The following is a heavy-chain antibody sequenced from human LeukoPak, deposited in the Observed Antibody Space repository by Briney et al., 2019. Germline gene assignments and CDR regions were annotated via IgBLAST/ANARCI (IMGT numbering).Heavy chain of an antibody. J-gene: IGHJ5*02. V-gene: IGHV1-18*01. Sequence: ASVKVSCKASGYTFTSYGISWVRPAPGQGLEWMGWISAYNGNTNYAQKLQGRVTMTTDTSTSTAYMELRSLRSDDTAVYYCARSYVAAAGTAPWFDPWGQGTLVTVSS. CDR2: ISAYNGNT. D-gene: IGHD6-13*01. CDR1: GYTFTSYG. CDR3: ARSYVAAAGTAPWFDP.